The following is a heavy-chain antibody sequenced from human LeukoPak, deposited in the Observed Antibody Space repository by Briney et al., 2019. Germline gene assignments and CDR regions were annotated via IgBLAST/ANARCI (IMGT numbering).Heavy chain of an antibody. CDR2: IKPNSGAT. Sequence: ASVKVSCKASGYTFTDHYMHWVRQAPGQGLEGMAWIKPNSGATNYAQKFQGRLTMTWDTSISTAYMELSRLRFDDTAVYYCARGTTQYSGSAFDYWGQGSLVTVSS. V-gene: IGHV1-2*02. CDR3: ARGTTQYSGSAFDY. J-gene: IGHJ4*02. D-gene: IGHD6-13*01. CDR1: GYTFTDHY.